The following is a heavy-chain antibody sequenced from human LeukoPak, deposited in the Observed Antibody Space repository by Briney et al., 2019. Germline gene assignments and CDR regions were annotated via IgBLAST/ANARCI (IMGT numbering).Heavy chain of an antibody. Sequence: ASVKVSCKAYGYTFTSYAMHWVRQAPGQRLEWMGWINAGNGNTKYSQKFQGRVTITRDTSASTAYMELSSLRSEDTAVYYCASPLGPEQWGLDYWGQGTLVTVSS. J-gene: IGHJ4*02. V-gene: IGHV1-3*01. CDR3: ASPLGPEQWGLDY. D-gene: IGHD6-19*01. CDR2: INAGNGNT. CDR1: GYTFTSYA.